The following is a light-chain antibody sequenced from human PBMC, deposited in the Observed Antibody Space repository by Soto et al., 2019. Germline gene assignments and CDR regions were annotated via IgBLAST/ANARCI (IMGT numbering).Light chain of an antibody. CDR3: SSYAGSNVV. Sequence: QSVLTQPPSASGSPGQSVTISCTGTSSDGGGYNYVSWYQQHPGKAPKLMIYEVSKRPSGVPDRFSGSKSGNTASLTVSGLQAEDEADYYCSSYAGSNVVFGTGTKVTVL. V-gene: IGLV2-8*01. CDR2: EVS. J-gene: IGLJ1*01. CDR1: SSDGGGYNY.